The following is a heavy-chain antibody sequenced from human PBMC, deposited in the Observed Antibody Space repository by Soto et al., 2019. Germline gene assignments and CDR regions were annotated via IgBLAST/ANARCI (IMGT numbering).Heavy chain of an antibody. D-gene: IGHD3-3*01. CDR1: GFTFSSYG. Sequence: QVQLVESGGGVVQPGRSLRLSCAASGFTFSSYGMHWVRQAPGKGLEWVAVISYDGSNKYYADSVKGRFTISRDNSKNTLYLQMNSLRAEDTAVYYCAKARGFLEWSDTFYRLDYWGQGTLVTVSS. V-gene: IGHV3-30*18. CDR2: ISYDGSNK. CDR3: AKARGFLEWSDTFYRLDY. J-gene: IGHJ4*02.